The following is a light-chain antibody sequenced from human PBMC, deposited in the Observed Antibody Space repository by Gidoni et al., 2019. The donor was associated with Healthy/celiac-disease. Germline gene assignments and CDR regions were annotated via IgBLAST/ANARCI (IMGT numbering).Light chain of an antibody. V-gene: IGKV4-1*01. J-gene: IGKJ4*01. CDR3: QQYYSTPLT. Sequence: IVMTQSPDSLAVSLGERATINCKSSQSVLYSSNTNNYLAWYQQKPGQPPKLLIYWASTRESGVPDRFSGSGSGTDFTLTISSLQAEDVAVYYCQQYYSTPLTFGGGTKVEIK. CDR1: QSVLYSSNTNNY. CDR2: WAS.